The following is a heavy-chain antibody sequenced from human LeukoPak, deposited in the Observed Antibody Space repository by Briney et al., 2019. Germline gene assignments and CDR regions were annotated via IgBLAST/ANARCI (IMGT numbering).Heavy chain of an antibody. Sequence: GGSLRLSCAASGFTFSSYAMSWVRQAPGKGLEWVSAISGSGGSTYYADSVKGRFTISRDNSKNTLYLQMNSLRAEDTAVYYCAKRESEIGFQADYFDYWGQGTLVTVSS. V-gene: IGHV3-23*01. J-gene: IGHJ4*02. CDR1: GFTFSSYA. CDR3: AKRESEIGFQADYFDY. D-gene: IGHD3-10*01. CDR2: ISGSGGST.